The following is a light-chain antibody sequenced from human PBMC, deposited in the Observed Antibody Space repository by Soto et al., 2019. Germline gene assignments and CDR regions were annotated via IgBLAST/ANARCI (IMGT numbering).Light chain of an antibody. V-gene: IGKV3-15*01. Sequence: EILMTQSPATQSVSPGERATLSCGASQSVSSNLAWYQQKPGQAPRLLIYGASTRATGIPARFSGSGSGTEFTLTISSLQCEDFAVYYCQQYNNWPRAFGQGTKVEIK. CDR2: GAS. CDR1: QSVSSN. CDR3: QQYNNWPRA. J-gene: IGKJ1*01.